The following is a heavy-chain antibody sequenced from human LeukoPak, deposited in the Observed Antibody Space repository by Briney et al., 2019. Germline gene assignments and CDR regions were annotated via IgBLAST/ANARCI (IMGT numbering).Heavy chain of an antibody. CDR3: AKEARHYYGSGSYYDY. V-gene: IGHV3-23*01. J-gene: IGHJ4*02. Sequence: GGSLRLSCAASGFTFSSYAMSWVRQAPGKGLEWVSAISGSGGSTYYADSVKGRFTISRDNSKNTLYLQMNSLRAEDTAVYYCAKEARHYYGSGSYYDYWGQGTLVTVPS. CDR1: GFTFSSYA. CDR2: ISGSGGST. D-gene: IGHD3-10*01.